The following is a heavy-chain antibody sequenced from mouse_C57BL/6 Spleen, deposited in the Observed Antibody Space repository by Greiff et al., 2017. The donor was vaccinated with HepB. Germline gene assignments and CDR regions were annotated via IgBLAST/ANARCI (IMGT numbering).Heavy chain of an antibody. CDR2: IDPEDGET. D-gene: IGHD1-1*01. J-gene: IGHJ4*01. Sequence: EVQLQESGAELVKPGASVKLSCTASGFNIKDYYMHWVKQRTEQGLEWIGRIDPEDGETKYAPKFQGKATITADTYSNTAYLQLSSLTSEDTAVYYWARSPLYYYGSSDYAMDYWGQGTSVTVSS. V-gene: IGHV14-2*01. CDR3: ARSPLYYYGSSDYAMDY. CDR1: GFNIKDYY.